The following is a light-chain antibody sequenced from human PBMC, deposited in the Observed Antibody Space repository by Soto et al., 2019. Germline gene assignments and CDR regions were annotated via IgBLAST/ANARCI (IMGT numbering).Light chain of an antibody. V-gene: IGKV1-39*01. J-gene: IGKJ1*01. CDR3: QQSYSTPRT. Sequence: DIQMTQSRSSLSASVGDRVTITCRASQSISRYLKWYQQKPGKAPKLLIYAASSLQSGVPSRFSGSGSGTDFPLTISSLQPEDFATYYCQQSYSTPRTFGQGTKVEV. CDR2: AAS. CDR1: QSISRY.